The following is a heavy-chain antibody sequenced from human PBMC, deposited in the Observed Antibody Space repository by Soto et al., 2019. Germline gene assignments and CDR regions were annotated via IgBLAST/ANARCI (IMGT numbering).Heavy chain of an antibody. D-gene: IGHD5-12*01. CDR1: GGTFSNYP. CDR2: IIPIFGTV. J-gene: IGHJ2*01. Sequence: QVQLVQSGAEVKKPGSSVKVSCKASGGTFSNYPISWVRQAPGQGLEWMGGIIPIFGTVNYAQKFQGRVTITADESTRTAYMELRSLRSEDTAVYYCAIEIHRWLQLWYFDLWGRGTLVTVSS. V-gene: IGHV1-69*12. CDR3: AIEIHRWLQLWYFDL.